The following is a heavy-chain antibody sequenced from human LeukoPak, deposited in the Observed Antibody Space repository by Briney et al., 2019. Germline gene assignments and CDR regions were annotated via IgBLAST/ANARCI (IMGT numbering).Heavy chain of an antibody. V-gene: IGHV3-13*01. Sequence: GGSLRLSCAASGFNFKNYDFHWVRQVAGKRLEWVAGIGTAADTFYPDSVMGRFTISRENAKNSFYLQMNSLRAGDTAVYYCARGWGGHGRSWGALDFWGRGILVTVSS. J-gene: IGHJ4*02. D-gene: IGHD3-16*01. CDR2: IGTAADT. CDR1: GFNFKNYD. CDR3: ARGWGGHGRSWGALDF.